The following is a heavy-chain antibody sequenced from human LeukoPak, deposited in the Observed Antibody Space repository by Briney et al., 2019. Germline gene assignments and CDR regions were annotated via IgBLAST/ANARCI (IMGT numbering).Heavy chain of an antibody. V-gene: IGHV4-59*11. CDR2: IHHTETS. CDR1: GAAISSQY. Sequence: SETLSLTCTVSGAAISSQYWSWIRKTPGKGLEGIAYIHHTETSKYNPSLKSRVTISIDTAMNHFSLTLSSVTAADTAVYYCARVPEYSYGYFDFWGQGTPVTVSS. CDR3: ARVPEYSYGYFDF. J-gene: IGHJ4*02. D-gene: IGHD6-6*01.